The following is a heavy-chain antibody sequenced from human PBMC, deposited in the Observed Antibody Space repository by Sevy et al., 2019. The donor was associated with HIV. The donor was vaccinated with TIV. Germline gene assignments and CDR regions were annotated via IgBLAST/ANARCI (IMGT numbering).Heavy chain of an antibody. D-gene: IGHD2-15*01. CDR1: GFTFSDYE. CDR3: AKGYCSGGSCPRDYYYYGMDV. Sequence: GGSLRLSCAASGFTFSDYEMTWVRQAPGKGLEWISFISRSGSTIYYADSVKGRFTISRDNSKNTLYLQMNSLRADDTAVNYCAKGYCSGGSCPRDYYYYGMDVWGQGTTVTVSS. V-gene: IGHV3-48*03. CDR2: ISRSGSTI. J-gene: IGHJ6*02.